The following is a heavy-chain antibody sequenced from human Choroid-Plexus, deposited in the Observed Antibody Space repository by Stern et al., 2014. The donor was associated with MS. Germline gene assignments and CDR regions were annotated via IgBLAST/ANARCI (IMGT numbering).Heavy chain of an antibody. Sequence: DQLVESGGGVVQPGRPLRLSCVASGFTFGSCAMHWVRQAPGKGLEWVAGVSYDGSNKYYADSVKGRFTISRDNSQNTLYMQMSSLRPDDTAVYYCAKDRQYLTYFFDHWGQGSLVTVSS. J-gene: IGHJ5*02. V-gene: IGHV3-30*18. CDR2: VSYDGSNK. D-gene: IGHD2/OR15-2a*01. CDR3: AKDRQYLTYFFDH. CDR1: GFTFGSCA.